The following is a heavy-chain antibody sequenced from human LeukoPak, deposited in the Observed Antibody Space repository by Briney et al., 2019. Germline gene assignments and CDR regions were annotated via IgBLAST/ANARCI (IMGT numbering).Heavy chain of an antibody. D-gene: IGHD2-2*01. CDR2: IHYSGST. V-gene: IGHV4-61*01. CDR3: TREYTTSLLDYYYIDV. Sequence: SETLSLTCTVSGYSISSGYYWGWVRQPPGQGLEWIGYIHYSGSTNYKSSLESRVIISVDTSKNQFSLRLSSVTAADTAVYYCTREYTTSLLDYYYIDVWGKGTTVTVSS. J-gene: IGHJ6*03. CDR1: GYSISSGYY.